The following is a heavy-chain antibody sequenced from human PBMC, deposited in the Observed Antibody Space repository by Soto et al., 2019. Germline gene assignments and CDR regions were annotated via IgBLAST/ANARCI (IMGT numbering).Heavy chain of an antibody. CDR3: SKRIAAAGIIDY. D-gene: IGHD6-13*01. CDR2: ISYDGTVK. J-gene: IGHJ4*02. V-gene: IGHV3-30*18. CDR1: EFTFSSYG. Sequence: QVQLVESGGGVVQPGKSLRLSCAVSEFTFSSYGMHWVRQAPGKGLEWVAVISYDGTVKYYADSVKGRFIVSRDSSKNTLYLQMNSLRVEDTAMYYCSKRIAAAGIIDYWGQGTLVTVSS.